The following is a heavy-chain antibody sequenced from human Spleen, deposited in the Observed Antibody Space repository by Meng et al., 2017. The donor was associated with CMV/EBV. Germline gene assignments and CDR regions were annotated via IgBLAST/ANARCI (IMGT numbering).Heavy chain of an antibody. V-gene: IGHV4-39*07. Sequence: VSGGSISTNSHYWGWIRQPPGKGLEWIGTIFHSGSTYYNPSLKSRVTISVDTSNNQFSLKLSSVTAADTAVYYCARDGGSYSWFDPWGQGTLVTVSS. CDR3: ARDGGSYSWFDP. D-gene: IGHD1-26*01. CDR1: GGSISTNSHY. J-gene: IGHJ5*02. CDR2: IFHSGST.